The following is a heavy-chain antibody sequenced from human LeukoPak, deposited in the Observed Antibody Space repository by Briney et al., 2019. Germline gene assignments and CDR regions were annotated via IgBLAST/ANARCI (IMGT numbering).Heavy chain of an antibody. CDR1: GYSFTSYW. CDR2: IYPGDSDT. CDR3: ARRGIAVAAHPDY. V-gene: IGHV5-51*01. D-gene: IGHD6-13*01. Sequence: AGSLQISSKGSGYSFTSYWIGWGRQLPAKGLEWMGIIYPGDSDTRYNPSFQGHVTISADKSISTAYLQWSSLKASDTAMYYGARRGIAVAAHPDYSGQGSLVTVSS. J-gene: IGHJ4*02.